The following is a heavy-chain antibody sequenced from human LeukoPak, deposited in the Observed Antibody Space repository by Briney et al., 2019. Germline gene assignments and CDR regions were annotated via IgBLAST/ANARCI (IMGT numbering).Heavy chain of an antibody. V-gene: IGHV3-7*01. D-gene: IGHD3-16*02. Sequence: GGSLRLSCAASGFTFSSYWVSWVRQAPGKGLEWVANIRQDGSEKYYVDSVKGRFTISRDNAKNSLYLQMNSLRAEDTAVYYCARDLYDYVWGSYPPGYWGQGTLVTVSS. CDR2: IRQDGSEK. J-gene: IGHJ4*02. CDR1: GFTFSSYW. CDR3: ARDLYDYVWGSYPPGY.